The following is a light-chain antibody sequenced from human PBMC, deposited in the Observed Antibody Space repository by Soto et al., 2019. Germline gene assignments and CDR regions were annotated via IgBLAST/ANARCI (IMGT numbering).Light chain of an antibody. CDR1: QGISND. CDR2: AAS. V-gene: IGKV1-16*02. CDR3: SKYYTCLLLT. J-gene: IGKJ3*01. Sequence: DNPVSQSVSSLSANVEDRVTIPCRASQGISNDLEWFQQKPGKAPESLIYAASSLHSGVPSKFSGSGSRTDFTLTISSLLHADFAVCYCSKYYTCLLLTFAPGTKVD.